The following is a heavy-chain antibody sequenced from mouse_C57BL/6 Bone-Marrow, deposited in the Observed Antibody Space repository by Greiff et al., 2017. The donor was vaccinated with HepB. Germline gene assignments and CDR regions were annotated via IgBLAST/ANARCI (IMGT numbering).Heavy chain of an antibody. CDR1: GYSITSGYY. CDR2: ISYDGSN. V-gene: IGHV3-6*01. CDR3: ATLTGTPWFAY. J-gene: IGHJ3*01. D-gene: IGHD4-1*01. Sequence: VKLQESGPGLVKPSQSLSLTCSVTGYSITSGYYWNWIRQFPGNKLEWMGYISYDGSNNYNPSLKNRISITRDTSKNQFFLKLNSLTTEDTATYYCATLTGTPWFAYWGQGTLVTVSA.